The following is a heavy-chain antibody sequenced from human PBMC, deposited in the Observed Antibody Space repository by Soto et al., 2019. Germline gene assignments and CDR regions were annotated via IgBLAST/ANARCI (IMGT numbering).Heavy chain of an antibody. D-gene: IGHD3-22*01. CDR1: GGSISSYY. J-gene: IGHJ4*02. CDR3: ARGGGSSGYLDY. CDR2: IYYSGST. Sequence: SETLSLTCTVSGGSISSYYWSWIRQPPGKGLEWIGYIYYSGSTNYNPSLKSRVTISVDTSKNQFSLKLSSVTAADTAVYYCARGGGSSGYLDYWGQGTLVTVSS. V-gene: IGHV4-59*01.